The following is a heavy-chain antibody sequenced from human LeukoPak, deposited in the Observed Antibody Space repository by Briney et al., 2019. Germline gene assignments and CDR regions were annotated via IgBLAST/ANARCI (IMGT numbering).Heavy chain of an antibody. J-gene: IGHJ4*02. CDR1: GFTFSNAW. CDR2: IVVGGTT. D-gene: IGHD1-14*01. V-gene: IGHV3-15*04. Sequence: GGSLRLSCAASGFTFSNAWMSWVRQAPGKGLEWVARIVVGGTTDYAAPVKGRFTISRDDSMNMLYLQMDSLKTGDTAKYYCATDVPSPLAQIDYWGQGTPVTVSS. CDR3: ATDVPSPLAQIDY.